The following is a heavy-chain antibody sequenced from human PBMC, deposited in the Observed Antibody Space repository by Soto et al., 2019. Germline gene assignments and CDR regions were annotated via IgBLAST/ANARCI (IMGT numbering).Heavy chain of an antibody. V-gene: IGHV3-30*18. CDR2: ISYDGNNK. CDR3: AKDEGVAVAGTSWFDP. Sequence: GGSLRLSCAASGFTFSTYGMHWVRQGPGKGLEWVAVISYDGNNKYYADSVKGRFSIPRDNSKNTLYLQMNSLRADDTAIYYCAKDEGVAVAGTSWFDPWGQGTLVTVSS. CDR1: GFTFSTYG. D-gene: IGHD6-19*01. J-gene: IGHJ5*02.